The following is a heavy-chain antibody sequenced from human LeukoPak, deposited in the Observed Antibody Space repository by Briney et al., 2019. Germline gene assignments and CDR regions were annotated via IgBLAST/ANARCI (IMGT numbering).Heavy chain of an antibody. V-gene: IGHV1-18*01. J-gene: IGHJ5*02. D-gene: IGHD2-15*01. CDR3: ARDLLYLVVAARYNWFDP. Sequence: GASVTVSCKASGYTFTSYGISWVRQAPGQGLEWMGWISAYNGNTNYAQKLQGRVTMTTDTSTSTAYMELRSLRSDDTAVYYCARDLLYLVVAARYNWFDPWGQGTLVTVSS. CDR1: GYTFTSYG. CDR2: ISAYNGNT.